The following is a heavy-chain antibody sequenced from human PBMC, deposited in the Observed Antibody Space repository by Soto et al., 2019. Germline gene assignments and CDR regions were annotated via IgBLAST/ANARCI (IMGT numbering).Heavy chain of an antibody. Sequence: GGSLRLSCAASGFTFSSYGMHWVRQAPGKGLEWVAVIWYDGSNKYYADSVKGRFTISRDNSKNTLYLQMNSLRAEDTAVYYCARGLLWFGELYYFDYWVQGTLVTVSS. D-gene: IGHD3-10*01. CDR1: GFTFSSYG. CDR3: ARGLLWFGELYYFDY. J-gene: IGHJ4*02. CDR2: IWYDGSNK. V-gene: IGHV3-33*01.